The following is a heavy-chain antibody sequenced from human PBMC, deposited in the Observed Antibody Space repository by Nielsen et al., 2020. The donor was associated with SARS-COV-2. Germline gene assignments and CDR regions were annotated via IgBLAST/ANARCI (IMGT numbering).Heavy chain of an antibody. CDR1: GGSISSYY. CDR2: IYYSGST. CDR3: AREVYSSSWYLGAWDNWFDP. J-gene: IGHJ5*02. V-gene: IGHV4-59*01. D-gene: IGHD6-13*01. Sequence: SETLSLTCTVSGGSISSYYWSWIRQPPGKGLEWIGYIYYSGSTNYNPSLKSRVTISVDTSKNQFSLKLSSVTAADTAVYYCAREVYSSSWYLGAWDNWFDPWGQGTLVTVSS.